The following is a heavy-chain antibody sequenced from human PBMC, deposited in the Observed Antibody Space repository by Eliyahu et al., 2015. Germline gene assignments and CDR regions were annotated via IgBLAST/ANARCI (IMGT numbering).Heavy chain of an antibody. CDR1: GXSFTSYX. CDR3: ARVYSSTYDDALHI. Sequence: QMQLVQSGAEVKRPGAXVMVSCKASGXSFTSYXVHWVXQAPGQGLEWMGMLNPSDGSTAYAQEFQGRVSMTRDTSTSTVYMELSSLRSEDTAVYYCARVYSSTYDDALHIWGQGTMVTVSS. D-gene: IGHD6-19*01. CDR2: LNPSDGST. V-gene: IGHV1-46*01. J-gene: IGHJ3*02.